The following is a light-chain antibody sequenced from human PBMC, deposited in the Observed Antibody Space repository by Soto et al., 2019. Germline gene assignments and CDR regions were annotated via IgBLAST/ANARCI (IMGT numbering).Light chain of an antibody. CDR2: DAS. V-gene: IGKV3-11*01. Sequence: EIVLTQSPATLSFSPGERATLSCRASQSVSSYLAWYQQKPGQAPRLLIYDASNRATGIPARFSGSGSGTDCNLNISSLEPEDFAVYYCQQRSNWPPIIFGQGTRLEIK. CDR1: QSVSSY. CDR3: QQRSNWPPII. J-gene: IGKJ5*01.